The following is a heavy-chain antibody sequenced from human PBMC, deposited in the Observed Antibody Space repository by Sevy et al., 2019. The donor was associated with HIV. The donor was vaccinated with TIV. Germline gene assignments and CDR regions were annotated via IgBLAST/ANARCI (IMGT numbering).Heavy chain of an antibody. D-gene: IGHD3-10*01. Sequence: GGSLRLSCAASGFTFSSYEMNWVRQAPGKGLESVSYISSSGSTIYYADSVKGRFTISRDNAKNSLYLQMNSLRAEDTTVYYCARARHVLLWFGELTTYYYGMDVWGQGTTVTVSS. CDR1: GFTFSSYE. V-gene: IGHV3-48*03. CDR3: ARARHVLLWFGELTTYYYGMDV. CDR2: ISSSGSTI. J-gene: IGHJ6*02.